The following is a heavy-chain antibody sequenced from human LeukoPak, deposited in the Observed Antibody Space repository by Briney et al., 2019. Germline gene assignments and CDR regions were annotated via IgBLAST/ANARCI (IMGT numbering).Heavy chain of an antibody. CDR3: ASLDCSSTSCYDQPNWFDP. Sequence: PSETLSLTCSVSGYYINNGDYWGWIRQPPGKGLEWIGSIYHSGSTYYNPSLRSRVTISVDTSKNQFSLKLSSVTAADTAVYYCASLDCSSTSCYDQPNWFDPWGQGTLVTVSS. J-gene: IGHJ5*02. CDR2: IYHSGST. CDR1: GYYINNGDY. V-gene: IGHV4-38-2*02. D-gene: IGHD2-2*01.